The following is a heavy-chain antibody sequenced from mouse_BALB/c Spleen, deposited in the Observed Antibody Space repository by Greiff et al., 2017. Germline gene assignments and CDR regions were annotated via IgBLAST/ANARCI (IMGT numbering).Heavy chain of an antibody. CDR1: GYAFTNYL. CDR2: INPGSGGT. CDR3: ARPFAY. V-gene: IGHV1-54*01. J-gene: IGHJ3*01. Sequence: VQLQQSGAELVRPGTSVKVSCKASGYAFTNYLIEWVKQRPGQGLEWIGVINPGSGGTNYNEKFKGKATLTADKSSSIAYMQLSSLTSDDSAVYFCARPFAYWGQGTLVTVSA.